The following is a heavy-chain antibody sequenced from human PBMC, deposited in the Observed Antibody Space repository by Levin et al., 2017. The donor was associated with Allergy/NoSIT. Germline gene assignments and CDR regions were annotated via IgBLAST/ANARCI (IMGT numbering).Heavy chain of an antibody. Sequence: PSETLSLTCTVSGDSINNHWWNWIRQPAAKGPEWMGRIYSTGHTMYNPSLKSRLRMSVDTSKNQFSLKLTSVTAADTAVYYCAKDFSFGSPWFDPWGHGTLVTVSS. CDR3: AKDFSFGSPWFDP. CDR2: IYSTGHT. V-gene: IGHV4-4*07. CDR1: GDSINNHW. J-gene: IGHJ5*02. D-gene: IGHD3-3*01.